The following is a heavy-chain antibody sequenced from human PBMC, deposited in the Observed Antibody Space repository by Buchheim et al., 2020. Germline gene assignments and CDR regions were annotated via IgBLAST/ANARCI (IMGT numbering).Heavy chain of an antibody. D-gene: IGHD2-15*01. V-gene: IGHV4-59*12. Sequence: QVQLQESGPGLVKPSETLSLTCTVSGGSISSYYWSWIRQPPGKGLEWIGYIYYSGSTNYNPSLKSRVTISVDTSKNQFSLKLSSVTAADTAVYYCARGLYCSGGSCYYWFDPWGQGTL. CDR3: ARGLYCSGGSCYYWFDP. CDR1: GGSISSYY. J-gene: IGHJ5*02. CDR2: IYYSGST.